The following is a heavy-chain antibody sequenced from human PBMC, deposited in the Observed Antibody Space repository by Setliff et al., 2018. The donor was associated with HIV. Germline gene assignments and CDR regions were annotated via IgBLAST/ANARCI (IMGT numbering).Heavy chain of an antibody. CDR2: IYHSGST. Sequence: SETLSLTCSVSGGSISSGTYYWSWVRQPPGKGLEWIGEIYHSGSTNHNPSLKSRVTISVDKSKNQFSLKLSSVTAADTAVYYCARDGGYSYGIGGITYYFDYWGQGTLVTVSS. CDR1: GGSISSGTYY. D-gene: IGHD5-18*01. J-gene: IGHJ4*02. CDR3: ARDGGYSYGIGGITYYFDY. V-gene: IGHV4-39*07.